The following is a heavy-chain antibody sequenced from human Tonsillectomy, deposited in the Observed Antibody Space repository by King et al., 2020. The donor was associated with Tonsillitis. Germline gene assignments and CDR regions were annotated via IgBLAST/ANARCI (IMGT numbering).Heavy chain of an antibody. D-gene: IGHD3-22*01. V-gene: IGHV3-15*01. CDR2: IKSKTDGGTT. Sequence: VQLVESGGGLVKPGGSLRLSCAASGFTFSNAWMSWVRQAPGKGLEWGGGIKSKTDGGTTEYAAPVKGSFTISRDDSKNTLYLQMNSLNTEDTAVYYCTNAYYYDSSGYYYLPFDYWGQGTLVTVSS. CDR3: TNAYYYDSSGYYYLPFDY. J-gene: IGHJ4*02. CDR1: GFTFSNAW.